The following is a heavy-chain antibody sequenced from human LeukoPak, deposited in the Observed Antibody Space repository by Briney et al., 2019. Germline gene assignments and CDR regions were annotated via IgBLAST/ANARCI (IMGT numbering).Heavy chain of an antibody. CDR1: GFTFSSYD. Sequence: GGSLRLSCAASGFTFSSYDMYWVRQAPGKGLEWVAFIRYDGSNQYYADSVKGRFTISRDNSKNTLYLQMNSLRAEDTAVYYCAKETDYFDYWGQGTLVTVSS. D-gene: IGHD1-14*01. J-gene: IGHJ4*02. CDR3: AKETDYFDY. V-gene: IGHV3-30*02. CDR2: IRYDGSNQ.